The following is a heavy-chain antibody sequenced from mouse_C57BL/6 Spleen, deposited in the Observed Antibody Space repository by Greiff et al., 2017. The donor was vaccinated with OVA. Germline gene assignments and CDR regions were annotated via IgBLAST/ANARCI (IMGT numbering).Heavy chain of an antibody. D-gene: IGHD3-2*02. Sequence: QVHVKQSGAELVKPGASVKMSCKASGYTFTTYPIEWMKQNHGKSLEWIGNFHPYNDDTKYNEKFKGKATLTVEKSSSTVYLELSRLTSDDSAVYYCAILDSSGPAWFAYWGQGTLVTVSA. J-gene: IGHJ3*01. CDR1: GYTFTTYP. CDR3: AILDSSGPAWFAY. CDR2: FHPYNDDT. V-gene: IGHV1-47*01.